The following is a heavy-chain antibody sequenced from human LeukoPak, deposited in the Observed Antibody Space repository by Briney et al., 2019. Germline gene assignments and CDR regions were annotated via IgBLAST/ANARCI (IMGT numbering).Heavy chain of an antibody. V-gene: IGHV4-39*01. CDR2: IYDSGST. J-gene: IGHJ4*02. D-gene: IGHD3-3*01. CDR1: VGSLSSSSYY. Sequence: SDTLALTCTVSVGSLSSSSYYWGWMRQPPGKGVEWMGCIYDSGSTYYNPYLKSRVTISVVTSKVPFSLKLTSVPAALTAGSVCATQPAKYYCVNGRGYFWGQGKLALVSS. CDR3: ATQPAKYYCVNGRGYF.